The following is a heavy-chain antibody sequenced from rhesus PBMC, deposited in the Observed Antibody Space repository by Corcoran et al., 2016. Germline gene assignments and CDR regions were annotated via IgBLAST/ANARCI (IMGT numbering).Heavy chain of an antibody. CDR2: IRNGGGST. V-gene: IGHV3-178*01. J-gene: IGHJ4*01. Sequence: EVRLVESGGGLAKPGGSLRLSCAASGFTFSAYDMDWVRQGPGEGLGWVSRIRNGGGSTWYVDSVKDRFTISRENANNILYLQMDSLRAEDTAVYFCVRAIGYWGQGVLVTVSS. CDR1: GFTFSAYD. CDR3: VRAIGY.